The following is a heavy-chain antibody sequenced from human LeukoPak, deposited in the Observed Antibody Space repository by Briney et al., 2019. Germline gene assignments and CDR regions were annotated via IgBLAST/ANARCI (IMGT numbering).Heavy chain of an antibody. CDR2: ISSSGSTI. Sequence: PGGSLRLSCAASGFTFSDYYMSWIRQAPGEGLEWVSYISSSGSTIYYADSVKGRFTISRDNAKNSLYLQMNSLKTEDTAVYYCARGPKFSTYYYDSSGYYFDCWGQGTLVTVSS. V-gene: IGHV3-11*01. D-gene: IGHD3-22*01. J-gene: IGHJ4*02. CDR3: ARGPKFSTYYYDSSGYYFDC. CDR1: GFTFSDYY.